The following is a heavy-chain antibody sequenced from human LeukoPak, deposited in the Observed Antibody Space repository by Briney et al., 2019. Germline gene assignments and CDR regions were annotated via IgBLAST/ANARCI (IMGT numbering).Heavy chain of an antibody. J-gene: IGHJ5*02. V-gene: IGHV4-61*02. Sequence: SETLSLTCTVSGGSISSGSYYWSWIRQPAGKGLEWIGRIYTSGSTNYNPSLKSRVTISVDTSKNQFSLKLSSVTAADTAVYYCARDLGFCSSTSCYSWFDPWGQGTLVTVSS. CDR1: GGSISSGSYY. D-gene: IGHD2-2*02. CDR3: ARDLGFCSSTSCYSWFDP. CDR2: IYTSGST.